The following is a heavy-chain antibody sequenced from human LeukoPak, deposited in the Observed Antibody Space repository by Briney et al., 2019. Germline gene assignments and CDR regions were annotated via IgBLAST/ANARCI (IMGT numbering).Heavy chain of an antibody. Sequence: GGSLRLPCAASGFTFSTYAMSWVRQAPGKGLEWVSAISGSGGTTYYADSVKGRFTISRDNAKNSLYLQMNSLRAEDTAVYYCAREVEGDIVVVPAAIPYYNWFDPWGQGTLVTVSS. J-gene: IGHJ5*02. V-gene: IGHV3-23*01. CDR3: AREVEGDIVVVPAAIPYYNWFDP. D-gene: IGHD2-2*01. CDR2: ISGSGGTT. CDR1: GFTFSTYA.